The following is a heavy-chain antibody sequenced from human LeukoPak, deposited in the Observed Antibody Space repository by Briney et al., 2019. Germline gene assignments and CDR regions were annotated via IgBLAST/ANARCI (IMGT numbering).Heavy chain of an antibody. V-gene: IGHV4-34*01. J-gene: IGHJ4*02. CDR2: INHSGST. Sequence: SETLSLTCAVYGGSFSGYYWSWIRQPPGKGLEWIGEINHSGSTDYNPSLKSRVTISVDTSKNQFSLKLSSVTAADTAVYYCARGFFTMVRGVIAATFDYWGQGTLVTVSS. CDR3: ARGFFTMVRGVIAATFDY. D-gene: IGHD3-10*01. CDR1: GGSFSGYY.